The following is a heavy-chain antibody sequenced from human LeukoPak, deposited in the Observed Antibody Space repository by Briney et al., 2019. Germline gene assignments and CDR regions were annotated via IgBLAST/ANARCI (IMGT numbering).Heavy chain of an antibody. Sequence: PGGSLRLSCAASGFTFSSYWMHWVRQAPGKGLVWVSRINSDGSSTSYADSVKGRFTISRDNAKNTLYLQMNSLRAEDTAVYYCARGEEVNGGYSSENWFDPWGQGTLVTVSS. CDR1: GFTFSSYW. CDR3: ARGEEVNGGYSSENWFDP. CDR2: INSDGSST. V-gene: IGHV3-74*01. D-gene: IGHD6-25*01. J-gene: IGHJ5*02.